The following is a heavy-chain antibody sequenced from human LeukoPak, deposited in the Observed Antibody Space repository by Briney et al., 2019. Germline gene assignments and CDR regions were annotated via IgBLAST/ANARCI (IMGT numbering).Heavy chain of an antibody. Sequence: ASVKVSCKASGYTFTGYYMHWVRQAPGQGLEWMGWINPNSGGTNYAQKFQGGVTMTRDTSISTAYMELSRLRSDDTAVYYCARRSACGGDCSYAFDIWGQGTMVTVSS. CDR1: GYTFTGYY. CDR2: INPNSGGT. D-gene: IGHD2-21*01. CDR3: ARRSACGGDCSYAFDI. J-gene: IGHJ3*02. V-gene: IGHV1-2*02.